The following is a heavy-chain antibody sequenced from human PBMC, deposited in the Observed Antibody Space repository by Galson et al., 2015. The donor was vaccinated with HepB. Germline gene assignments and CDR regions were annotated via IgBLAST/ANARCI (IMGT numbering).Heavy chain of an antibody. CDR1: GFTFSDYY. CDR2: ISSSSSYT. CDR3: ARAQSGYCSSTSCPKSYYYYYGMDV. Sequence: SLRLSCAASGFTFSDYYMSWIRQAPGKGLEWVSYISSSSSYTNYADSVKGRFTISRDNAKNSLYLQMNSLRAEDTAVYYCARAQSGYCSSTSCPKSYYYYYGMDVWGQGTTVTVSS. D-gene: IGHD2-2*01. J-gene: IGHJ6*02. V-gene: IGHV3-11*06.